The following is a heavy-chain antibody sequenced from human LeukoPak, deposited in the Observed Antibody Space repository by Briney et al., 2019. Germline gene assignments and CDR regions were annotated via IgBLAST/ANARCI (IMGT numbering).Heavy chain of an antibody. CDR3: AKDWDDYYGSGSYFDY. Sequence: GGSLRLSCAASGFTFSSHGMSWVRQAPGKGLEWVAFIRYDGSNKYYADSVKGRFTMSRDNSKNTLYLQINSLRAEDTAVYYCAKDWDDYYGSGSYFDYWGQGTLVTVSS. CDR2: IRYDGSNK. J-gene: IGHJ4*02. V-gene: IGHV3-30*02. CDR1: GFTFSSHG. D-gene: IGHD3-10*01.